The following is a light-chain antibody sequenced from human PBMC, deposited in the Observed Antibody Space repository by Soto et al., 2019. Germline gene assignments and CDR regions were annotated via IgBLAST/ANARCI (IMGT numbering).Light chain of an antibody. J-gene: IGKJ1*01. Sequence: DIQMTQSPSTLSASVGDRVPITCRASQTTSRWLAWYQQKPGKAPKLLIYEASSLQSGVPSRFSGSGSGTEFTLSISSLQPDDFATYYCQHYNVYPWTLGQGTKVDIK. CDR3: QHYNVYPWT. V-gene: IGKV1-5*03. CDR1: QTTSRW. CDR2: EAS.